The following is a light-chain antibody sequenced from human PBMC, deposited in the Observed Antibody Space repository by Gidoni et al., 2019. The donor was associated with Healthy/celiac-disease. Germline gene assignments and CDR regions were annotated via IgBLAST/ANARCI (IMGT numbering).Light chain of an antibody. CDR1: QSVSSY. Sequence: VLTQSPATLSLSPGERATLSCRASQSVSSYLAWYQQKPGQAPRLLIYDASNRATGIPAMFSGSGSGTDFTLTISSLEPEDFAVYYCQQRSNWQLTVXGXTKVEIK. V-gene: IGKV3-11*01. J-gene: IGKJ4*01. CDR3: QQRSNWQLT. CDR2: DAS.